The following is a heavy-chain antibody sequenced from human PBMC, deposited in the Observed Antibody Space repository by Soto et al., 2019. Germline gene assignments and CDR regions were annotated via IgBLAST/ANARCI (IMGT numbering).Heavy chain of an antibody. CDR2: INPSGGST. J-gene: IGHJ4*02. D-gene: IGHD5-18*01. CDR3: RLGFSYGRKDY. V-gene: IGHV1-46*01. CDR1: GYTFTSYY. Sequence: QVQLVQYGAEVKRPGASVKVSCKASGYTFTSYYMHWVRQAPGQGLEWMGIINPSGGSTSYAQKFQGRVIMTRDTSTSTVYMELSSLRSEDTAVYYCRLGFSYGRKDYWGQGTLVTVSS.